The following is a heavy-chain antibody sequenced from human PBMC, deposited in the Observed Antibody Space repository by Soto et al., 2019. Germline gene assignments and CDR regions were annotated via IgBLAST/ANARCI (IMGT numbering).Heavy chain of an antibody. CDR2: MNPNSGNT. CDR3: ARGYRSIFGVAAPGY. CDR1: GGTFSSYA. Sequence: ASVKVSCKASGGTFSSYAISWVRQATGQGLEWMGWMNPNSGNTGYAQKFQGRVTMTRNTSISTAYMELSSLRSEDTAVYYCARGYRSIFGVAAPGYWGQGTLVTVSS. D-gene: IGHD3-3*01. V-gene: IGHV1-8*02. J-gene: IGHJ4*02.